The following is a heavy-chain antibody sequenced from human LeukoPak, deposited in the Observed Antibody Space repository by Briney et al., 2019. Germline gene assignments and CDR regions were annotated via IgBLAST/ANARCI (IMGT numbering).Heavy chain of an antibody. V-gene: IGHV4-59*01. CDR1: GGSISSYY. CDR3: ARHPDTAMVTGAFDI. CDR2: IYYSGST. Sequence: SETLSLTCTVSGGSISSYYWSWIRQPPGKGLEWIGYIYYSGSTNYNPSLKSRVTISVDTSKNQFSLKLSSVTAADTAVYYCARHPDTAMVTGAFDIWGQGTMVTVSS. D-gene: IGHD5-18*01. J-gene: IGHJ3*02.